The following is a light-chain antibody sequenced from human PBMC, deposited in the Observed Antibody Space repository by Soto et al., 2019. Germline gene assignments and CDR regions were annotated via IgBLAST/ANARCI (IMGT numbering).Light chain of an antibody. CDR3: HHYFSFPCT. CDR1: QSVLYSSNNKNY. CDR2: WAS. V-gene: IGKV4-1*01. J-gene: IGKJ1*01. Sequence: DIVMTQSPDSLAVSLGERATINCKSSQSVLYSSNNKNYLAWYQQRPGQPPNLLIYWASTHESGVPDRFSGSVYETDFTLTISSLQAEDVAIYYCHHYFSFPCTFGQAAKVEIK.